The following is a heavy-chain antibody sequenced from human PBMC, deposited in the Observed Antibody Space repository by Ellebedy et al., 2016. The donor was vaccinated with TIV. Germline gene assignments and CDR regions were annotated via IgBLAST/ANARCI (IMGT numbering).Heavy chain of an antibody. Sequence: GESLKISCAAFGFTFSSHALHWVRQAPGKGLEWVAAISYDENYKWYADSVKGRFTISRDNSDNTLSLQMNSLRVEETAVYYCARDLQRSYDIWGQGTMVTVSS. D-gene: IGHD3-10*01. CDR1: GFTFSSHA. CDR2: ISYDENYK. CDR3: ARDLQRSYDI. J-gene: IGHJ3*02. V-gene: IGHV3-30-3*01.